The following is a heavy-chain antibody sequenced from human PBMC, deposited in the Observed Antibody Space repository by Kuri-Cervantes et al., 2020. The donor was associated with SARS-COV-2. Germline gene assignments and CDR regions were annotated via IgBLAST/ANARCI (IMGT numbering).Heavy chain of an antibody. Sequence: SETLSLTCTVSGVSSRSHYWSWMWQPAMIGRIYTSGSSNYNPSLKSRVTMSVDTSKKQFSLKLSSVTAADTAVYYCARLEIPLVAAAYAYWGQGTLVTVSS. CDR3: ARLEIPLVAAAYAY. D-gene: IGHD6-13*01. CDR1: GVSSRSHY. CDR2: IYTSGSS. J-gene: IGHJ4*02. V-gene: IGHV4-4*07.